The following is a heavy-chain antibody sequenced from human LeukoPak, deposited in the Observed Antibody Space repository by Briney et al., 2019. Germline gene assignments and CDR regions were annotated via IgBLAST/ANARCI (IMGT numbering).Heavy chain of an antibody. CDR1: GFTFSTYW. D-gene: IGHD5-24*01. CDR3: ANGDGFDY. Sequence: GGSLRLSCATSGFTFSTYWMSWVRQAPGKGLEWVANIKQDGSEKYYVDSVKGRFTISRDNAKNSLYLEMNSLRAEDTAVYYCANGDGFDYWGQGTLVTVSS. V-gene: IGHV3-7*01. CDR2: IKQDGSEK. J-gene: IGHJ4*02.